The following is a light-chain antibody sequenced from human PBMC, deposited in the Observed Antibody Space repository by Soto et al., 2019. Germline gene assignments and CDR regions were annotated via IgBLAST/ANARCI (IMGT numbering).Light chain of an antibody. CDR2: RTS. Sequence: DIQLTQSPSTLSASIGDRVTITCRASQSVDHWLAWYQQKPGEAPNLLISRTSTLQSGVPSRFSGSGSGTEFTLTISGLQPDEFATYYCQQYSHYSRTFGQGTQVEI. CDR1: QSVDHW. V-gene: IGKV1-5*03. J-gene: IGKJ1*01. CDR3: QQYSHYSRT.